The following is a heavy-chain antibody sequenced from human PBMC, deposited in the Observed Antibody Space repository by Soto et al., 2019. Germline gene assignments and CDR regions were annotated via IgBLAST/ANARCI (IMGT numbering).Heavy chain of an antibody. Sequence: SETLSLTCAVSGGSISSGGYSWSWIRQPPGKGLEWIGYIYHSGSTYYNPSLKSRVTISLDRSKNQFSLKLSSVTAADTAVYYCARAESIQRAPGRANWFDPWGQGTLVTVSS. V-gene: IGHV4-30-2*01. CDR1: GGSISSGGYS. J-gene: IGHJ5*02. CDR2: IYHSGST. D-gene: IGHD5-18*01. CDR3: ARAESIQRAPGRANWFDP.